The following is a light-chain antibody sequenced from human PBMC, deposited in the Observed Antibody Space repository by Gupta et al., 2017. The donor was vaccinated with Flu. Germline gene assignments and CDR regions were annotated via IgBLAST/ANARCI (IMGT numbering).Light chain of an antibody. Sequence: QSVLTQPPSVSGTPGQRVSISCSGSSSNIGSNYVYWYQQLPGTTPKLLIYRNNQRPSGVPDRFSVSKSGTSASLAISGLRSEDEADYYCATWHDSLSVVFGGGTKLTVL. CDR3: ATWHDSLSVV. CDR2: RNN. J-gene: IGLJ2*01. CDR1: SSNIGSNY. V-gene: IGLV1-47*01.